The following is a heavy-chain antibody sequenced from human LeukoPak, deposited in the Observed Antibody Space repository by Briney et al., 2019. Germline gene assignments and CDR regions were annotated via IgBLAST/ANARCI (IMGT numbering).Heavy chain of an antibody. CDR3: ALGDYYDGGGSNWFDP. J-gene: IGHJ5*02. CDR1: GGSMSSYY. D-gene: IGHD3-16*01. Sequence: PSETLCQTCTVSGGSMSSYYWNFIRQPAGKGLEWIGRIHTSWTTFYNPSLKSRVTMSIDPSRNQFSLRLTSVTAADTAVYYCALGDYYDGGGSNWFDPCGDRSLVSVSS. CDR2: IHTSWTT. V-gene: IGHV4-4*07.